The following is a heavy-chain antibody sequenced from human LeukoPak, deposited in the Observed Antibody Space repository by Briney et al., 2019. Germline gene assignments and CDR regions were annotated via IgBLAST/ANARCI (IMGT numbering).Heavy chain of an antibody. CDR1: GFTFTNAW. CDR3: TTGARGRDGYKSHFDN. J-gene: IGHJ4*02. CDR2: IKSKTDGGTT. Sequence: GGSLRLSCAASGFTFTNAWMSWVRQAPGKGQEWVGRIKSKTDGGTTDYAAPVKGRFTISRDDSKNTLFLQMNSLNTEDTAVYSCTTGARGRDGYKSHFDNWGLGTLVTVSS. V-gene: IGHV3-15*01. D-gene: IGHD5-24*01.